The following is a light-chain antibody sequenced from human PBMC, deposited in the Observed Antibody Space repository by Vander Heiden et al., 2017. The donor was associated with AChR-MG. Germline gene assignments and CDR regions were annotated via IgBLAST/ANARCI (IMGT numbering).Light chain of an antibody. CDR2: RDD. Sequence: SSELTQPLAESVALGQTARVTCGGNNIGSKNVHWYQQKPGQAPVLVIYRDDNRPSGIPERFSGSNSGNTATLTISTAQAGDEADYYCQVWDSSTYVFGPGTKVTVL. V-gene: IGLV3-9*01. CDR1: NIGSKN. CDR3: QVWDSSTYV. J-gene: IGLJ1*01.